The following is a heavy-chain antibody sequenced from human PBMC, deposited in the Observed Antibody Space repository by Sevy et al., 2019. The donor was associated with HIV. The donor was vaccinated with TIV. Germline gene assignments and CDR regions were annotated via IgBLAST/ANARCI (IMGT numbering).Heavy chain of an antibody. J-gene: IGHJ4*02. CDR3: ARGAAIYCSGGSCYDFDY. CDR1: GFTFSSYW. V-gene: IGHV3-7*03. CDR2: IKQDGSEK. Sequence: GGSPRLSCAASGFTFSSYWMSWVRQAPGKGLEWVANIKQDGSEKYYVDSVKGRFTISRDNAKNSLYLQMNSLRAEDTAVYYCARGAAIYCSGGSCYDFDYWGQGTLVTVSS. D-gene: IGHD2-15*01.